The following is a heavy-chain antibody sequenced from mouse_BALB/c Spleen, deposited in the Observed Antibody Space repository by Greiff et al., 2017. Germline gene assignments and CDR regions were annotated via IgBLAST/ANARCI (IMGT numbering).Heavy chain of an antibody. Sequence: EVQLQQSGPELVKPGASVKISCKASGYTFTDYNMHWVKQSHGKSLECIGYIYPYNGGTGYNQKFKSKATLTVDNSSSTAYMELRSLTSEDSAVYYCARSERYDVGIYAMDYWGQGTSVTVSS. CDR1: GYTFTDYN. CDR2: IYPYNGGT. V-gene: IGHV1S29*02. J-gene: IGHJ4*01. D-gene: IGHD2-14*01. CDR3: ARSERYDVGIYAMDY.